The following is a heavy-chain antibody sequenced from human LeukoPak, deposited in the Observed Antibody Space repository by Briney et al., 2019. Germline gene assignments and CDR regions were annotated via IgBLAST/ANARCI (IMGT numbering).Heavy chain of an antibody. V-gene: IGHV1-18*04. CDR3: AREACAHCSVDY. J-gene: IGHJ4*02. CDR2: ISAQNGNT. Sequence: GASVKVSCKASGYTFTPYGITWERQAPGQGLEWMEWISAQNGNTNYAQKLQGRVTMTTDTSTSTAYMELRSLRSDDTAMYYCAREACAHCSVDYWGQGTLVTVSS. D-gene: IGHD6-19*01. CDR1: GYTFTPYG.